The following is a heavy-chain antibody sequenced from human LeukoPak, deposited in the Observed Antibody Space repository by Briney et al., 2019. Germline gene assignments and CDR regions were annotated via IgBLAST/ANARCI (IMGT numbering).Heavy chain of an antibody. CDR1: GFTFSNYW. V-gene: IGHV3-74*01. Sequence: GGSLRLSCAASGFTFSNYWVHWVRQAPGKGLVWVSRINPDGSTINYADSVKGRFTISRDNAKNSLYLQMNSLRAEDTAVYYCARGPETYYYGSGSGLDPWGQGTLVTVSS. CDR3: ARGPETYYYGSGSGLDP. D-gene: IGHD3-10*01. J-gene: IGHJ5*02. CDR2: INPDGSTI.